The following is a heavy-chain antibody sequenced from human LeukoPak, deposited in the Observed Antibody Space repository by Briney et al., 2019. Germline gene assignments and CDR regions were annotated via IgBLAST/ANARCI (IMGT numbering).Heavy chain of an antibody. CDR2: IYYSGST. J-gene: IGHJ4*02. D-gene: IGHD3-10*01. CDR1: GGSFSGYY. V-gene: IGHV4-34*01. Sequence: PSETLSLTCAVYGGSFSGYYWGWIRQPPGKGLEWIGSIYYSGSTYYNPSLKSRVTISVDTSKNQFSLKLSSVTAEDSAVYYCVRVGRYGSGSYYDYWGQGTLVTVSS. CDR3: VRVGRYGSGSYYDY.